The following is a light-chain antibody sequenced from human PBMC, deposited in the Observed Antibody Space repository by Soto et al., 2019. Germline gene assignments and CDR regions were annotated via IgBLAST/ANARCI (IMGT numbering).Light chain of an antibody. V-gene: IGKV3D-15*01. CDR3: QQHETLIT. CDR1: QTVNSR. J-gene: IGKJ5*01. CDR2: HTS. Sequence: EIVMTQSPATLSVSPGERATLSCRASQTVNSRLAWYQHKPGQAPRLLIYHTSNRATGIPARFSGSGSGTDFTLTISRLEPEDFAVYYCQQHETLITFGQGTRLEIK.